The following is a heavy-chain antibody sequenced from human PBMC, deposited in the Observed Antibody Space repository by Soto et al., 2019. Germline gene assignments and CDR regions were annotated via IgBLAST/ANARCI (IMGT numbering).Heavy chain of an antibody. J-gene: IGHJ5*02. CDR3: ARERYYDSSGNWFDP. V-gene: IGHV4-31*03. Sequence: SETLSLTCSVSGVVTFSGSYYWSWIRQRPGKGLECLGYIFNSGSAYYNPSLRSRVTISIDTSKDEFSLTLSSVTAADTAVYYCARERYYDSSGNWFDPWGQGTLVTVSS. CDR1: GVVTFSGSYY. D-gene: IGHD3-22*01. CDR2: IFNSGSA.